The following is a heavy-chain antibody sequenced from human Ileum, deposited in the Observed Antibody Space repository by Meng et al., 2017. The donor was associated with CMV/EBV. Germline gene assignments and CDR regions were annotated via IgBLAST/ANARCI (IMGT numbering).Heavy chain of an antibody. V-gene: IGHV3-30*04. Sequence: GESLKIPCAASGFTFSSYAMHWVRQAPGKGLEWVAVIPFDGNNEHYADSVKGRFTIPRDNSKNTLYLQVNSLRPEDTGVYYCARGTGSGSWLIDSWGQGTLVTVSS. J-gene: IGHJ4*02. CDR3: ARGTGSGSWLIDS. D-gene: IGHD6-13*01. CDR2: IPFDGNNE. CDR1: GFTFSSYA.